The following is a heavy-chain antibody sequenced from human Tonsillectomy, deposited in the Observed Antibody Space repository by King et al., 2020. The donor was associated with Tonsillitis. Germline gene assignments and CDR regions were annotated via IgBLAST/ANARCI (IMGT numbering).Heavy chain of an antibody. CDR1: GFTVSTYY. CDR3: ARINDYQDFFDY. CDR2: IYTGGST. J-gene: IGHJ4*02. Sequence: VQLVESGGGLIQPGGSLRLSCAASGFTVSTYYMIWVRQAPGKGLEWVSVIYTGGSTYYADSVKGRFTISRDNSKNTLYLQMNSLRAEDTAVYYCARINDYQDFFDYWGQGAQVTVSS. V-gene: IGHV3-53*01. D-gene: IGHD4-11*01.